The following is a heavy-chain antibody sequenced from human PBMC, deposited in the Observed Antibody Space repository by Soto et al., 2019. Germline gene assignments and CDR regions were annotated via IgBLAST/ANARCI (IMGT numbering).Heavy chain of an antibody. D-gene: IGHD3-10*01. CDR3: AKKNLFGSGTKDY. CDR2: ISGSGGST. CDR1: GFTFSRYA. V-gene: IGHV3-23*01. J-gene: IGHJ4*02. Sequence: EVQLLDSGGGLVQPGGSLRLSCAASGFTFSRYAMSWVRQAPGKGLEWVSAISGSGGSTYYADSVKGRFTISRDNSKNTLSLQTNGLRAEDTAVYYCAKKNLFGSGTKDYWGPGTLVTVSS.